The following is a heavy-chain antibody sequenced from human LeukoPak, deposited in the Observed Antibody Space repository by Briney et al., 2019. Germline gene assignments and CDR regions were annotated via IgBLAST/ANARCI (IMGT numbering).Heavy chain of an antibody. D-gene: IGHD6-13*01. CDR2: ISWNSGSI. CDR1: GFTFDEYA. J-gene: IGHJ4*02. Sequence: GRSLRLSCAASGFTFDEYAMLLVRQAPGKGLEWVSGISWNSGSIGYADSVKGRFTISRDNAKNSLYLQMNSLRAEDAASSYYTKDMGIAAAGTGYYFDYWGQGTLVTVSS. V-gene: IGHV3-9*01. CDR3: TKDMGIAAAGTGYYFDY.